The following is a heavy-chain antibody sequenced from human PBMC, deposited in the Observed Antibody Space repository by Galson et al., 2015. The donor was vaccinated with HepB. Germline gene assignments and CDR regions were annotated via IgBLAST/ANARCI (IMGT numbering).Heavy chain of an antibody. CDR3: AIYPYYYGSGSDYYFDY. J-gene: IGHJ4*02. Sequence: SVKVSCKASGGTFSSYTISWVRQAPGQGLEWMGRIIPILGIANYAQKFQGRVTITADKSTSTAYMELSSLRSGDTAVYYCAIYPYYYGSGSDYYFDYWGQGTLVTVSS. V-gene: IGHV1-69*02. CDR2: IIPILGIA. CDR1: GGTFSSYT. D-gene: IGHD3-10*01.